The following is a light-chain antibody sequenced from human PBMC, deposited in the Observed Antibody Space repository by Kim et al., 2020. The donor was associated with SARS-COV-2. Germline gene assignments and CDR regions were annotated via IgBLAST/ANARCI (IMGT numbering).Light chain of an antibody. CDR1: QSVLYSSRNKND. CDR3: QQHYTTPYT. CDR2: WAS. Sequence: RATINCKSSQSVLYSSRNKNDLAWYQQKPGQSPRLLIYWASTRESGVPDRFSGSGSGTDFTLTISSLQAEDVAVYYCQQHYTTPYTFGQGTKLEI. J-gene: IGKJ2*01. V-gene: IGKV4-1*01.